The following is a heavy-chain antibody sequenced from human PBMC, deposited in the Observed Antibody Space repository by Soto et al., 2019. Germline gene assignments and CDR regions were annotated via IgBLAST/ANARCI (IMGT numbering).Heavy chain of an antibody. Sequence: PSQTLSLTCAISGDSVSSNSAAWNWIRQSPSRCLEWLGRTYYRSKWYNDYAVSVKSRITINPDTSKNQFSLQLNSVTPEDTAVYFCARTLSSSAENWFDPWGQGTLVTVSS. CDR2: TYYRSKWYN. CDR3: ARTLSSSAENWFDP. CDR1: GDSVSSNSAA. J-gene: IGHJ5*02. D-gene: IGHD6-6*01. V-gene: IGHV6-1*01.